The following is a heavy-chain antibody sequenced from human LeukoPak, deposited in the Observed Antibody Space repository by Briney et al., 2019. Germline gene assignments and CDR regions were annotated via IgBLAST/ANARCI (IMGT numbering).Heavy chain of an antibody. D-gene: IGHD3-3*01. V-gene: IGHV4-34*01. CDR2: INHSGST. CDR1: GGSFSGYY. CDR3: APPPSGWLQFLSVS. J-gene: IGHJ5*02. Sequence: SETLSLTCAVYGGSFSGYYWSWIRQPPGKGLEWIGEINHSGSTNYNPSLKSRVTISVDTSKNQFSLKLSSVTAAGTAVYYCAPPPSGWLQFLSVSWGQGTLVTVSS.